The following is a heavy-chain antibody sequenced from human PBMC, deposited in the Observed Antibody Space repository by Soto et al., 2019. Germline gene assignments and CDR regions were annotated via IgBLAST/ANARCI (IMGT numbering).Heavy chain of an antibody. D-gene: IGHD3-10*01. J-gene: IGHJ4*02. CDR1: GYTFTSYG. CDR2: INAGNGNT. CDR3: ARGRGYGSGSYYNEAYFDY. Sequence: ASVKVSCKASGYTFTSYGISWVRQAPGQRLEWMGWINAGNGNTKYSQKFQGRVTITRDTSASTAYMELSSLRSEDTAVYYCARGRGYGSGSYYNEAYFDYWGQGTQVTVSS. V-gene: IGHV1-3*01.